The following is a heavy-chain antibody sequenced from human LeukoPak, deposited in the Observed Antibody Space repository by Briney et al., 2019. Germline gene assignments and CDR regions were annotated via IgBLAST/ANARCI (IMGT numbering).Heavy chain of an antibody. CDR2: IYYSGIT. V-gene: IGHV4-59*01. D-gene: IGHD3-16*01. CDR3: ARATGLRLGELLYYFDY. J-gene: IGHJ4*02. CDR1: GGSISSYY. Sequence: PSETLSLTCTVSGGSISSYYWSWIRQPPGKGLEWIGYIYYSGITNYNPSLKSRVTISVDTSKNQFSLKLSSVTAADTAVYYCARATGLRLGELLYYFDYWGQGTLVTVSS.